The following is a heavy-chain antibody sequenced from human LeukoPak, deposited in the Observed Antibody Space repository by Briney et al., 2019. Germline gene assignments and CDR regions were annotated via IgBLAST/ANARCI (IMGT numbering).Heavy chain of an antibody. V-gene: IGHV4-4*07. J-gene: IGHJ6*03. Sequence: SETLSLTCTVSGGSISSYYWSWIRQPAGKGLEWIGRIYTSGSTNYNPSLKSRVTISVDTSKNQFSLKLSSVTAADTAVYYCARSVAGKYYYYYYYMDVWGKGTTVTISS. CDR2: IYTSGST. CDR3: ARSVAGKYYYYYYYMDV. CDR1: GGSISSYY. D-gene: IGHD6-19*01.